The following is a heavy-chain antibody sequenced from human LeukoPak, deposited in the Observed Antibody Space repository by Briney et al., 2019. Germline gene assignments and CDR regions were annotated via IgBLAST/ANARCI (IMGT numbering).Heavy chain of an antibody. CDR2: ISSSSSYT. Sequence: PGGSLRLSCAASGFTFSDYYMSWIRQAPGKGLEWVSYISSSSSYTNYADSVKGRFTISRDNAKNSLYLQMNSLRAEDTAVYYCARDPPYYDSSGSFDYWGQGTLVTVSS. CDR3: ARDPPYYDSSGSFDY. D-gene: IGHD3-22*01. CDR1: GFTFSDYY. V-gene: IGHV3-11*05. J-gene: IGHJ4*02.